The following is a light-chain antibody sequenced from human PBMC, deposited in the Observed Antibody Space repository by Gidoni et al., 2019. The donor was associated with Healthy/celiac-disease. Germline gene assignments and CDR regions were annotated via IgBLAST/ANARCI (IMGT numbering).Light chain of an antibody. CDR1: QSVSSSY. J-gene: IGKJ3*01. Sequence: IVLTQSPGTLSLSPGERATLSCRASQSVSSSYLAWYQQKPGQAPRLLIYGASSTATVIPDRFSGSGSGTDFTLTSSRLEPEDFSVYYCQQYGSSPFTFGPGTKVEIK. V-gene: IGKV3-20*01. CDR2: GAS. CDR3: QQYGSSPFT.